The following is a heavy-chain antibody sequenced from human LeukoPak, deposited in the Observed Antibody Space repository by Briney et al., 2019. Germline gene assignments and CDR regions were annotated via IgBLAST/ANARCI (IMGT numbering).Heavy chain of an antibody. Sequence: GGSLRLSCAASGFTFSSYDMHWVRQAIGKGLEWVSSIGTAGKTNHPGSVKGRFTISRENAKNSLYLQMNSLRAGDTAVYYCARGTPWYYYMDVWGKGTTVTVSS. V-gene: IGHV3-13*01. CDR3: ARGTPWYYYMDV. CDR1: GFTFSSYD. J-gene: IGHJ6*03. CDR2: IGTAGKT.